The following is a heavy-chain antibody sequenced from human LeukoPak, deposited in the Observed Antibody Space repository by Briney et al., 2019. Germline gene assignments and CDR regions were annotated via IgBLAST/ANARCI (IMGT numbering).Heavy chain of an antibody. CDR3: ARGTGASWFDP. CDR2: INHSGST. Sequence: SETLSLTCAVYGGSFSGYYWSWIRQPPGKGLEWIGEINHSGSTNYNPSLKSRVTISVDTSKNQSSLKLSSVTAADTAVYYCARGTGASWFDPWGQGTLVTVSS. J-gene: IGHJ5*02. V-gene: IGHV4-34*01. CDR1: GGSFSGYY.